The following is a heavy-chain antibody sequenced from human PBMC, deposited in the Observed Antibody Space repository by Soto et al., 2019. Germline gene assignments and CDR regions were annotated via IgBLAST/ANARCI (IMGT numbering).Heavy chain of an antibody. V-gene: IGHV1-69*01. CDR1: GGTFSSYA. Sequence: QVQLVQSGAEVKKPGSSVKVSCKASGGTFSSYAISWVRQAPGQGLEWMGGIIPIFGTANYAQKFQGRVTITTDESTSTAYMELSSLRSEDTAVYYCARGLTHYDYVWGSYRYASFDYWGQGTLVTVSS. CDR3: ARGLTHYDYVWGSYRYASFDY. D-gene: IGHD3-16*02. CDR2: IIPIFGTA. J-gene: IGHJ4*02.